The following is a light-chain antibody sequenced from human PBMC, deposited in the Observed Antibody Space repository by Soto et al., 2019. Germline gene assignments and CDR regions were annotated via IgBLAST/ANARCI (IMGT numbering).Light chain of an antibody. CDR3: QTWGTGMRL. CDR2: VNSDGSH. Sequence: QSVLTQSPSASASLGASVKLTCTLSSGHSTYAIAWHQQQPGKGPRYLMKVNSDGSHFKGDGIPDRFSGSSSGAERYLTISSLQSEDEADYYCQTWGTGMRLFGGGTKLTVL. CDR1: SGHSTYA. V-gene: IGLV4-69*01. J-gene: IGLJ2*01.